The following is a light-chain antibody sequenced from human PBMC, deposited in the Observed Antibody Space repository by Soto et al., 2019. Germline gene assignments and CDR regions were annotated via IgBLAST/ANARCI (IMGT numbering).Light chain of an antibody. V-gene: IGKV3-15*01. J-gene: IGKJ5*01. CDR1: QRVGSN. CDR2: GIS. CDR3: QQYTSWPIT. Sequence: ELVLTQSPATLSVSPGERATLSCRASQRVGSNFFAWYQQKPGQAPRLLIYGISARAIGVPGRFSGSGSGTEFTLTISSLQSEDLAVYYCQQYTSWPITFGQGTRLEIK.